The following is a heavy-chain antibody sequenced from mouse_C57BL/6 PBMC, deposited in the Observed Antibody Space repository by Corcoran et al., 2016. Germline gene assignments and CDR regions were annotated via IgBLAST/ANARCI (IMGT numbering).Heavy chain of an antibody. CDR1: GYTFTDYY. CDR3: ASPFITTVVDWYFDV. V-gene: IGHV1-26*01. J-gene: IGHJ1*03. CDR2: INPNNGGT. Sequence: EVQLQQSGPELVKPGASVKISCKASGYTFTDYYMNWVKQSHGKSLEWIGDINPNNGGTSYNQKFKGKATLTVDKSSSTAYMELRSLTSEDSAVYYCASPFITTVVDWYFDVWGTGTMVTVSS. D-gene: IGHD1-1*01.